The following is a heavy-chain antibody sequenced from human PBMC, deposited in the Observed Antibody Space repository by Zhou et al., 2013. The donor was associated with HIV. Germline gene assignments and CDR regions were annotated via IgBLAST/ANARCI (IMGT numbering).Heavy chain of an antibody. Sequence: QVQLMQSGPEVKRPGASVKVSCKASGGTFSSYAISWVRQAPGQGLEWMGGIIPIFGTVNYAQKFQGRVTITTDESTSTAYMELSSLRSEDTAVFYXARAADSYSSGWYFDYWGQGTLVTVSS. D-gene: IGHD6-19*01. V-gene: IGHV1-69*05. CDR3: ARAADSYSSGWYFDY. J-gene: IGHJ4*02. CDR2: IIPIFGTV. CDR1: GGTFSSYA.